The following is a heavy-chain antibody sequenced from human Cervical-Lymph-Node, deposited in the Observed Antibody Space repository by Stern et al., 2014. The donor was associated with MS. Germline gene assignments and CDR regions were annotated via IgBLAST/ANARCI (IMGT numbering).Heavy chain of an antibody. CDR1: GYTFTSYA. CDR2: SNTANGDS. D-gene: IGHD6-13*01. J-gene: IGHJ5*02. Sequence: QVQLVQSGAEVKKPGASVKVSCKASGYTFTSYAIHWMRQAPGQRLEWMGRSNTANGDSYYSEKSQGRVTFTSDTSANTTYMELLSMTSEDSTVYYCGRGQQSFDPWGQGTLVTVSA. V-gene: IGHV1-3*04. CDR3: GRGQQSFDP.